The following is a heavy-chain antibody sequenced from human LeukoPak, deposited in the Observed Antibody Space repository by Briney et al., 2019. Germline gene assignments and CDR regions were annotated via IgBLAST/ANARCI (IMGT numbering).Heavy chain of an antibody. CDR1: GYSFTSYW. V-gene: IGHV5-51*01. Sequence: GESLKISCKGSGYSFTSYWIGWVRQMPGKGLEWMGIIYPGDSDTRYSPSFQGQVTISADKSISTTYLQWSSLKASDTAMYYCARQLTYADHSSGWSNWGQGTLVTVSS. CDR3: ARQLTYADHSSGWSN. J-gene: IGHJ4*02. CDR2: IYPGDSDT. D-gene: IGHD6-19*01.